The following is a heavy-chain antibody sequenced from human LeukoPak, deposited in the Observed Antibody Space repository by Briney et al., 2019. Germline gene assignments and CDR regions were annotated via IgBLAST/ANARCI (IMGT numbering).Heavy chain of an antibody. CDR2: INSDEITT. V-gene: IGHV3-74*01. CDR3: ARGYYDSSGDAFDI. Sequence: GGSLRLSCAASGFTFNSYWIHWVRQAPGKGPMWVSRINSDEITTSYADSVKGRFTISRDNAKNTLYLQINSLRVEDTAVYYCARGYYDSSGDAFDIWGQGTMVTVSS. J-gene: IGHJ3*02. D-gene: IGHD3-22*01. CDR1: GFTFNSYW.